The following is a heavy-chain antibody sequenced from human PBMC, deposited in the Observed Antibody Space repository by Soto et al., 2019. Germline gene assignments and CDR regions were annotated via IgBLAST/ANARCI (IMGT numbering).Heavy chain of an antibody. J-gene: IGHJ2*01. CDR2: IGTAGDT. Sequence: EVQLVESGGGLVQPGGSLRLSCAASGFTFSSYDMHWVRQATGNGLEWVSAIGTAGDTYYPGSVKGRFTISRENAKNSLYLQMNSLRAGDTAVYYCARVGSSGWYGDFDLWGRGTLVTVSS. D-gene: IGHD6-19*01. CDR3: ARVGSSGWYGDFDL. V-gene: IGHV3-13*01. CDR1: GFTFSSYD.